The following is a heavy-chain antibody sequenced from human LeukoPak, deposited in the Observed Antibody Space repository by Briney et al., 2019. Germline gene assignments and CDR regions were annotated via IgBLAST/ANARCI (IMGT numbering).Heavy chain of an antibody. V-gene: IGHV1-69*04. Sequence: SVKVSCKASGGTFSSYAISWVRQAPGQGLEWMGRIIPILGIANYAQKFQGRVTITADKSTSTAYMELSSLRSEDTAVYYCAREMGWAIFGEARGPDAFDIWGEGRMVTVSS. CDR2: IIPILGIA. CDR3: AREMGWAIFGEARGPDAFDI. CDR1: GGTFSSYA. J-gene: IGHJ3*02. D-gene: IGHD3-3*01.